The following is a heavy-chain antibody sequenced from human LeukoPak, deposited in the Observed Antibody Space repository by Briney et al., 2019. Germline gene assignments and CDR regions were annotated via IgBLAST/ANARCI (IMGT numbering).Heavy chain of an antibody. J-gene: IGHJ6*03. CDR3: ASFYGSGLRNYYYYMDV. V-gene: IGHV3-7*01. D-gene: IGHD3-10*01. Sequence: GGSPRLSCAASGFTFSSYWMSWGRQAPGKGLEWVANIKQDGSEKYYVDSVKGRFTISRDNAKNSLYLQMNSLRAEDTAVYYCASFYGSGLRNYYYYMDVWGKGTTVTVSS. CDR1: GFTFSSYW. CDR2: IKQDGSEK.